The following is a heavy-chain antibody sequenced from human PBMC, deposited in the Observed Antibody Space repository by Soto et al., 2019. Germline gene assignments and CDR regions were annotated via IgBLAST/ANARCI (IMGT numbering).Heavy chain of an antibody. Sequence: PGGSLRLSCAASGFTFSNYGMQWVRQAPGEGLEWVAGMRHDGNQKFYADSVKGRFTISRDNAKNTLYLEMNSLSLEDTAVYYCARGNCSGDTCFFGGTHWGRGTLVTVSS. D-gene: IGHD2-21*02. CDR3: ARGNCSGDTCFFGGTH. CDR1: GFTFSNYG. V-gene: IGHV3-33*08. J-gene: IGHJ4*02. CDR2: MRHDGNQK.